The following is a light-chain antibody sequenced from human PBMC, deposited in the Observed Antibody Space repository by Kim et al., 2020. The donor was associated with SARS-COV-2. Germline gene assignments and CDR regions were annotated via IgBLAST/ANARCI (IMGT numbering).Light chain of an antibody. CDR2: EAS. Sequence: EVVLTQSPATLSLSPGERVTLSCRASQSVSIFLAWYQHKPPQAPRLLIYEASRRATGVPASFSGSGSGTDFTLTITSLESEDSAVYYCQQRTNWPITFGQGTRLEIK. CDR3: QQRTNWPIT. CDR1: QSVSIF. J-gene: IGKJ5*01. V-gene: IGKV3-11*01.